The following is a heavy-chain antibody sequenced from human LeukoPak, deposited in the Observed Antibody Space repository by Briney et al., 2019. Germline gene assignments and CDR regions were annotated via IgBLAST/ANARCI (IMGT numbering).Heavy chain of an antibody. V-gene: IGHV1-18*01. D-gene: IGHD2-15*01. Sequence: ASVKVSCKASVYTFTSYGISWVRQAPGQGLEWMGWISAYNGNTNYAQKLQGRVTMTTDTSTSTAYMELRSLRSDDTAVYYCAREDCSGGSCYLNWFEPSGQGTLVTVSS. J-gene: IGHJ5*02. CDR3: AREDCSGGSCYLNWFEP. CDR2: ISAYNGNT. CDR1: VYTFTSYG.